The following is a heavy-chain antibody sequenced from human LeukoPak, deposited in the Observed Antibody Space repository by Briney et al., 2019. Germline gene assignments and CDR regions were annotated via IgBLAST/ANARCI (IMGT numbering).Heavy chain of an antibody. CDR1: GGTFSSYA. D-gene: IGHD2-2*01. CDR3: ARDLGYQRFDP. CDR2: IIPILGIA. J-gene: IGHJ5*02. V-gene: IGHV1-69*04. Sequence: ASVKVSCKASGGTFSSYAISWVRQAPGQGLEWMRRIIPILGIANYAQKFQGRVTITADKSTSTAYLELSSLRSEDTAVYYCARDLGYQRFDPWGQGTLVTVSS.